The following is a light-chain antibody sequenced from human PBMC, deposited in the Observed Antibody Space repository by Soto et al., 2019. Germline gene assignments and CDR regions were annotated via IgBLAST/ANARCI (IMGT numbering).Light chain of an antibody. J-gene: IGKJ5*01. CDR3: QQYGSSGIT. V-gene: IGKV3-20*01. CDR1: ETVATN. CDR2: GAS. Sequence: VMTQSPATLSVSPGERATLSCWASETVATNLAWYQQKPGQAPRLLISGASTRAAGISDRFSGSGSGTDFTLTISRLEPEDFAVYYCQQYGSSGITFGQGTRLEIK.